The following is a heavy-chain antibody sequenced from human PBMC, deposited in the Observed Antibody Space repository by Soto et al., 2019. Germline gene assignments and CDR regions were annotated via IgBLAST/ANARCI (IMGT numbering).Heavy chain of an antibody. D-gene: IGHD3-22*01. Sequence: GASVKVSCKASGGTFSSYAISWVRQAPGQGLEWMGGIIPIFGTANYAQKFQGRVTITADESTSTAYMELSSLRSEDTAVYYCAHELGYYNDRSGLTGPWFHPWGQVTLVTVSS. V-gene: IGHV1-69*13. CDR2: IIPIFGTA. J-gene: IGHJ5*02. CDR1: GGTFSSYA. CDR3: AHELGYYNDRSGLTGPWFHP.